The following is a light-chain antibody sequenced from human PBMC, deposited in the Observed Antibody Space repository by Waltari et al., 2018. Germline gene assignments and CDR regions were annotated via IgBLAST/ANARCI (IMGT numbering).Light chain of an antibody. CDR1: YIAAYS. Sequence: SYVVTQPPSVSVAPGQTATITCGADYIAAYSVHWYKQRPGRAPVLVVRDDSDRPSGIPERISGSTSANTATLTITGVEAGDEADYYCQVWDARLDHLFGGGTKLTVL. V-gene: IGLV3-21*02. CDR3: QVWDARLDHL. CDR2: DDS. J-gene: IGLJ2*01.